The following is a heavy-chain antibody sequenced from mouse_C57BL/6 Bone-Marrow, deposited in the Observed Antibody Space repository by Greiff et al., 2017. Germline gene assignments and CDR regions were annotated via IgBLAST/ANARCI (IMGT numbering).Heavy chain of an antibody. J-gene: IGHJ4*01. CDR3: ARDDYDVYYAMDY. Sequence: QVQLQQPGAELAKPGASVKLSCKASGYTFTSYWMQWVKQRPGQGLEWIGEIDPSDSYTNYNQQLKGKATLTVYQSSSTAYMPLGSLSSEDSAVYYCARDDYDVYYAMDYWGQGTSVTVSS. D-gene: IGHD2-4*01. CDR1: GYTFTSYW. V-gene: IGHV1-50*01. CDR2: IDPSDSYT.